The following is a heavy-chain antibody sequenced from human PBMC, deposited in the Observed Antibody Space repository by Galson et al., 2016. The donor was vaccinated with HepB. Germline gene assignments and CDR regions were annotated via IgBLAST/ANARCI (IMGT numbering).Heavy chain of an antibody. CDR1: GFSFSSFW. D-gene: IGHD3-10*01. V-gene: IGHV3-74*01. CDR2: TNEYGSIT. J-gene: IGHJ4*02. CDR3: ARDVGGWGSY. Sequence: SLRLSCAASGFSFSSFWMHWGRQVPGKGLVWVARTNEYGSITDYADSVKGRFTISRDNSKNTLYLQMSSLRAEDTAVYFCARDVGGWGSYWGQGTLVTVSS.